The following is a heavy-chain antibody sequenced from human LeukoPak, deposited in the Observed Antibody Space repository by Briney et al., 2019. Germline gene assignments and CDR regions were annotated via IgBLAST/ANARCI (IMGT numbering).Heavy chain of an antibody. CDR3: ARINYDFWSGSSLDY. D-gene: IGHD3-3*01. Sequence: SETLSLTCTVSGGSISSYYWSWIRQPPGKGLEWIGYIYYSGSTNYNPSLKSRVTISVDTSKNQFSLKLSSVTAADTAVYYCARINYDFWSGSSLDYWGQGTLVTVSS. V-gene: IGHV4-59*01. CDR1: GGSISSYY. CDR2: IYYSGST. J-gene: IGHJ4*02.